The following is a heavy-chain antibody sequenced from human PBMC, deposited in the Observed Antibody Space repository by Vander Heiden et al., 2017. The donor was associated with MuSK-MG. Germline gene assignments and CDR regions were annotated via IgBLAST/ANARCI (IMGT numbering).Heavy chain of an antibody. V-gene: IGHV1-24*01. CDR2: FDPEDGET. CDR1: GYTLPELS. D-gene: IGHD3-16*02. J-gene: IGHJ4*02. CDR3: ATDLITFGGVIAPLAY. Sequence: QVQLVQSGAEVKKPGASVKVSCKVPGYTLPELSMHWVRQAPGKGLEWMGGFDPEDGETIYAQKFQGRVTMTEDTSTDTAYMELSSLRSEDTAVYYCATDLITFGGVIAPLAYWGQGTLVTVSS.